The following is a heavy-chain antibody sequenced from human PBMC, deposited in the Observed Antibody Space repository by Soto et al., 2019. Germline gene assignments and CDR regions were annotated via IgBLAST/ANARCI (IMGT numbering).Heavy chain of an antibody. CDR2: FDPEDGET. Sequence: ASVKVSCKVSGYTLTELSMHWVRQAPGKGLEWMGGFDPEDGETIYAQKFQGRVTMTEDTSTDTAYMELSSLRSEDTAVYYCATVLLWFGELAPRDYYFDYWGQGTLVTVSS. CDR1: GYTLTELS. D-gene: IGHD3-10*01. J-gene: IGHJ4*02. V-gene: IGHV1-24*01. CDR3: ATVLLWFGELAPRDYYFDY.